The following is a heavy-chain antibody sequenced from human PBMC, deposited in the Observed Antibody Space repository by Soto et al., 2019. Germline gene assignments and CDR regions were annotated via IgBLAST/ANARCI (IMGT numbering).Heavy chain of an antibody. V-gene: IGHV5-51*01. D-gene: IGHD2-2*01. CDR1: GYSFTSYW. Sequence: GESLKISCKGSGYSFTSYWICWVRQMPGKGLEWMGIIYPCGSDTRYSPSFQGQVTISSDNSISPSYLQLISLKASDTAVYYCTLVVQAAMGAFDIWGQGTMVTISS. J-gene: IGHJ3*02. CDR2: IYPCGSDT. CDR3: TLVVQAAMGAFDI.